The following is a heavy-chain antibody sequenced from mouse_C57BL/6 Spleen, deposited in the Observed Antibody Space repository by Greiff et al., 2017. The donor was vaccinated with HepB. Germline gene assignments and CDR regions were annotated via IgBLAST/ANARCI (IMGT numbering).Heavy chain of an antibody. CDR2: FYPGSGSI. D-gene: IGHD1-1*01. CDR3: ARHEGGYYYGSSPLDY. J-gene: IGHJ2*01. CDR1: GYTFTEYT. Sequence: QVQLQQSGAELVKPGASVKLSCKASGYTFTEYTIHRVKQRSGQGLEWIGWFYPGSGSIKYNEKFKDKATLTADKSSSTVYMELSRLTSEDSAVYFCARHEGGYYYGSSPLDYWGQGTTLTVSS. V-gene: IGHV1-62-2*01.